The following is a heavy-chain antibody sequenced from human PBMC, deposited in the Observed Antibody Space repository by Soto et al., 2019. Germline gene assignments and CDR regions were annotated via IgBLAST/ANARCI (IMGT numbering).Heavy chain of an antibody. CDR3: ARGGGEYDY. J-gene: IGHJ4*02. CDR1: GDSISSGDYY. D-gene: IGHD4-17*01. Sequence: KRSETLSLTCTVSGDSISSGDYYWSWIRQPPGKGLEWIGYIYYTGSTYYNPSLKSRLSISVDTSKNQFSLSLHSVTAADTAVYYCARGGGEYDYWGPGTLVTVSS. CDR2: IYYTGST. V-gene: IGHV4-30-4*01.